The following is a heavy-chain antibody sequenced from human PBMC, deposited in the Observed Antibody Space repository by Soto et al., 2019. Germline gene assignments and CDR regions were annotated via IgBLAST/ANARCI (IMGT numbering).Heavy chain of an antibody. Sequence: RRLSCAASGFTFSSYAMSWVRQAPGKGLEWVAAIGGTDGKTYYADSVKGRFTISRDNSENTLYLQMSRLRAEDTAVYFCAKGMFSSSPAAAGSFDYWGQGALVTVSS. D-gene: IGHD3-10*01. CDR3: AKGMFSSSPAAAGSFDY. J-gene: IGHJ4*02. CDR1: GFTFSSYA. V-gene: IGHV3-23*01. CDR2: IGGTDGKT.